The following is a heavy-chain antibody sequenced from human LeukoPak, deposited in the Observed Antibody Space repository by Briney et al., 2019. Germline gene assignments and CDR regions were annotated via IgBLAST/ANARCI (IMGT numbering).Heavy chain of an antibody. CDR3: ARDSCSSTSCYP. CDR2: IIPIFGTA. Sequence: ASVKVSCKASGGTFSSYANSWVRQAPGQGLEWMGGIIPIFGTANYAQKFQGRVTITADESTSTAYMELSSLRSEDTAVYYCARDSCSSTSCYPWGQGTLVTVSS. J-gene: IGHJ5*02. CDR1: GGTFSSYA. V-gene: IGHV1-69*13. D-gene: IGHD2-2*01.